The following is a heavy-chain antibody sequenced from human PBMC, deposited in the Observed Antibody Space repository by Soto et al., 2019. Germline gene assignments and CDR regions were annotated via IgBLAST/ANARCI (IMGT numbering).Heavy chain of an antibody. CDR2: IYYNGST. V-gene: IGHV4-61*01. J-gene: IGHJ5*02. CDR3: GRGHNWNYFNWFYP. D-gene: IGHD1-7*01. Sequence: SEPLSLTYTVSGGSVRSGSYSWSWIRQPPGKGLEWIGYIYYNGSTNYNPSLKSRVTISVDTSKNQFSLKLSSVTAADTAVYYCGRGHNWNYFNWFYPWGQGTLVTVSS. CDR1: GGSVRSGSYS.